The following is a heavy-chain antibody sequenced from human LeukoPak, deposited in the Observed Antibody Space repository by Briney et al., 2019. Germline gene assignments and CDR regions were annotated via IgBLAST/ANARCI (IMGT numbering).Heavy chain of an antibody. J-gene: IGHJ3*02. CDR3: ARGGRGSAAVVAPRSFDI. Sequence: GGSLRLSCAASGFTFSSSAMSWVRQAPGKGLEWVSAISNNGGYTYYADSVQGRFIISRDISKNTLYLQMNSLRAEDSALYYCARGGRGSAAVVAPRSFDIWGQGTMVTVSS. V-gene: IGHV3-23*01. CDR2: ISNNGGYT. D-gene: IGHD3-22*01. CDR1: GFTFSSSA.